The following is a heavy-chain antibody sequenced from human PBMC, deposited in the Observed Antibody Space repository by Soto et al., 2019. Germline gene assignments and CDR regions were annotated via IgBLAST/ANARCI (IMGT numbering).Heavy chain of an antibody. CDR1: GFTFSSYA. V-gene: IGHV3-23*01. Sequence: EVQLLESGGGLIQPGGSLRLSCAASGFTFSSYAMSWVRQAPGKGLEWVSGISGSGGSAYYADSVKGRFIISRDNSKNTLYLQINSLRAEDTAVYYCAKDIRGWYCDYYYGLDVWGHGTTVIVSS. J-gene: IGHJ6*02. CDR3: AKDIRGWYCDYYYGLDV. D-gene: IGHD6-19*01. CDR2: ISGSGGSA.